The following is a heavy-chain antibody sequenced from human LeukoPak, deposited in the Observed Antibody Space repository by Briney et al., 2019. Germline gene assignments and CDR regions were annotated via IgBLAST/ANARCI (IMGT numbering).Heavy chain of an antibody. CDR1: GFTFSSYE. CDR2: ISSSGSTI. J-gene: IGHJ4*02. Sequence: GGSLRLSCAASGFTFSSYEMNWVRQAPGKGLEWVSYISSSGSTIYYADSVKGRFTSSRDNAKNTLYLQMNSLRAEDTAVYYCARVLSGNDYNGFDYWGQGTLVTVSA. V-gene: IGHV3-48*03. D-gene: IGHD3-10*01. CDR3: ARVLSGNDYNGFDY.